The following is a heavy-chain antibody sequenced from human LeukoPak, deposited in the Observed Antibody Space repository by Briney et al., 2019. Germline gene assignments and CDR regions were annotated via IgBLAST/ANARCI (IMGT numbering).Heavy chain of an antibody. CDR2: ISAYNGNT. D-gene: IGHD3-22*01. CDR3: ARDLYDSSGYYILCSDY. V-gene: IGHV1-18*01. CDR1: GYTFTSYS. Sequence: ASVKVSCKASGYTFTSYSISWVRQAPGQGPEWMGWISAYNGNTNYAQKLQGRVTMTTDTSTSTAYMELRSLRSDDTAVYYCARDLYDSSGYYILCSDYWGQGTLVTVSS. J-gene: IGHJ4*02.